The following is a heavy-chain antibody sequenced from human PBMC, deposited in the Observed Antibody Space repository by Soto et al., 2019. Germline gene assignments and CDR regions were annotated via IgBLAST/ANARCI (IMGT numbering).Heavy chain of an antibody. CDR1: GYTFSNFG. CDR3: ARGLSADYLNWFAP. J-gene: IGHJ5*02. D-gene: IGHD4-17*01. CDR2: ISASNGNT. Sequence: HLVQSGAEVKKPGASVKVSCKASGYTFSNFGITWVRQAPGQGLEWMGGISASNGNTNYLQKFQGRVTMTSDTSTGSAYLELLRLRSDDSAVYYCARGLSADYLNWFAPWGQGTLVTVSS. V-gene: IGHV1-18*01.